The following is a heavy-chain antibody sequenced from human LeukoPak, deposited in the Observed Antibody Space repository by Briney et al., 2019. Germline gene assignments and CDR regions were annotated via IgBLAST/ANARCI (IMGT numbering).Heavy chain of an antibody. CDR3: ARGGRGGSALYDF. D-gene: IGHD1-26*01. V-gene: IGHV3-7*01. J-gene: IGHJ4*02. Sequence: GGSLRLSCAASGFTFSSYWMSWVRQAPGKGLEWVANIKQDGSEKYYVDSVKGRFTISRDNSNNTVYLQISSLRVEDTAVYFCARGGRGGSALYDFWGQGTLVTVSS. CDR2: IKQDGSEK. CDR1: GFTFSSYW.